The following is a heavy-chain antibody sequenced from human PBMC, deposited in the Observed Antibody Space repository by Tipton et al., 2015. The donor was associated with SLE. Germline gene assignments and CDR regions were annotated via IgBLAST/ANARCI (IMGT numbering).Heavy chain of an antibody. CDR1: GFTFSSYG. Sequence: SLRLSCAASGFTFSSYGMHWVRQAPGKGLEWVAFIRYDGSHKYYADSVKGRLTISRDNSRNTLYLQMNSLRGEDTAVYYCARDLETSMVFYVYGMDVWGQGATVPVSS. J-gene: IGHJ6*02. D-gene: IGHD5-18*01. CDR3: ARDLETSMVFYVYGMDV. CDR2: IRYDGSHK. V-gene: IGHV3-30*02.